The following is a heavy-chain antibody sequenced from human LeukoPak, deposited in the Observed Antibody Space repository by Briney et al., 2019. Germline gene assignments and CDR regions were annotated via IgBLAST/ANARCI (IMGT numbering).Heavy chain of an antibody. CDR1: GFTFSSYG. CDR2: ISYDGSNK. V-gene: IGHV3-30*18. Sequence: GGSLRLFCAASGFTFSSYGMHWVRQAPGKGLEWVAVISYDGSNKYYADSVKGRFTISRDNSKNTLYLQMNSLRAEDTAVYYCAKEDSIHIGNYYGSGSYYNYFDYWGQGTLVTVSS. CDR3: AKEDSIHIGNYYGSGSYYNYFDY. D-gene: IGHD3-10*01. J-gene: IGHJ4*02.